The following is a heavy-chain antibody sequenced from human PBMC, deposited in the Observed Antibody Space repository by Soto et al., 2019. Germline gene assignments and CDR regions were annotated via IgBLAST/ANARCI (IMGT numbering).Heavy chain of an antibody. J-gene: IGHJ4*02. Sequence: GGSLRLSCAASGFIFSAYTMHWVRQAPGKGLEWVAVISYDGSNEYYADSVKGRFTISRDNSKNTLYLQMSSLRAEDTTVYYCVKPPPYYDSSGYQDYWGQGTLVTV. CDR2: ISYDGSNE. V-gene: IGHV3-30-3*02. CDR3: VKPPPYYDSSGYQDY. D-gene: IGHD3-22*01. CDR1: GFIFSAYT.